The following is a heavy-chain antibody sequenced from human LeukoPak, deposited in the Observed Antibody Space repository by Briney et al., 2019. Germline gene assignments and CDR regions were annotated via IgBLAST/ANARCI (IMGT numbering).Heavy chain of an antibody. CDR3: ARDPSGSFDLDY. Sequence: ASVKVSCKASGYTFSSYCISWVRQAPGQGLEWMGWISAYNGETNYAQKVQGRVTMTTDTYTSKAYMELGSLKSDDTAVYYCARDPSGSFDLDYWGQGTLVTVSS. V-gene: IGHV1-18*01. J-gene: IGHJ4*02. CDR2: ISAYNGET. CDR1: GYTFSSYC. D-gene: IGHD1-26*01.